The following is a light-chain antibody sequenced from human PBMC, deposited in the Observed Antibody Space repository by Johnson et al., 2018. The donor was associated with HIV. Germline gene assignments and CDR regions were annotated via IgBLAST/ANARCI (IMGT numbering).Light chain of an antibody. V-gene: IGLV1-51*01. J-gene: IGLJ1*01. Sequence: QSVLTQPPSVSAAPGQKVTISCSGNRSDIENKYVSCHQQFPGTAPKFLIYDNNKRPSGIPNRFSGSKSGTSATLGITGLQPGDEADYYSGTWDSSLSAGGVFGTGTKVTVL. CDR2: DNN. CDR3: GTWDSSLSAGGV. CDR1: RSDIENKY.